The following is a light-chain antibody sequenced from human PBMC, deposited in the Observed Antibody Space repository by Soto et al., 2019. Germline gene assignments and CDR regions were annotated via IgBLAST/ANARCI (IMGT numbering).Light chain of an antibody. Sequence: QSVLTQTPSASGTPGQRVTISCSGSNSNMGRNYVYWYQQVPGTAPKLLMYRNDVRPSGVPDRFTGSRSGSSASLAISGLQSGDEADYYCASWEDSLNGWVIGGGTKLTVL. J-gene: IGLJ3*02. CDR2: RND. CDR1: NSNMGRNY. V-gene: IGLV1-47*01. CDR3: ASWEDSLNGWV.